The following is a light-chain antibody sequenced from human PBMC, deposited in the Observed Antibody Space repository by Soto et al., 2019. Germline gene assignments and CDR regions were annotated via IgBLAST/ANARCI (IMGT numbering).Light chain of an antibody. CDR3: LQDYTYPRT. CDR1: QGIRHD. CDR2: AAS. Sequence: AIEMTQSPCSLSVSVGDRVAITCRASQGIRHDLGWYQQKPGKAPELLIYAASILQSGVPSRFSGSGSGTDFTLTITSLQPEDFAIYYCLQDYTYPRTFGGGTKVDIK. J-gene: IGKJ4*01. V-gene: IGKV1-6*01.